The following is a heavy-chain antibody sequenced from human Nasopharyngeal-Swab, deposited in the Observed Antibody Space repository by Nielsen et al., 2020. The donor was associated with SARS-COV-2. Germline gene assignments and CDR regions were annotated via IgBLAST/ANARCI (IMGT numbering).Heavy chain of an antibody. Sequence: ASVQVSCKASGHTFTRYDIIWVRQATGQGPEWMGWMNPDTGNTGYAQKFQGRLRLTMTRNTSIRTAYMELSSLRSEDTAVYYCARGLDGHESDDGFDIWGQGTMVTVSS. V-gene: IGHV1-8*01. CDR1: GHTFTRYD. D-gene: IGHD5-24*01. CDR2: MNPDTGNT. CDR3: ARGLDGHESDDGFDI. J-gene: IGHJ3*02.